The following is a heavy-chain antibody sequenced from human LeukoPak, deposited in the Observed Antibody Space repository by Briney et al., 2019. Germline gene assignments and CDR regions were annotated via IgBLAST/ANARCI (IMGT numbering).Heavy chain of an antibody. J-gene: IGHJ4*02. CDR3: ARAWRFGYGSGIY. Sequence: GRSLRLSCAASGFTFDDYAMHWVRQAPGKGLEWVSGIIWNTGSVGYADSVKGRFTISRDNAKNSLYLQMNSLRAEDTAVYYCARAWRFGYGSGIYWGQGTLVPVSS. CDR1: GFTFDDYA. D-gene: IGHD3-10*01. V-gene: IGHV3-9*01. CDR2: IIWNTGSV.